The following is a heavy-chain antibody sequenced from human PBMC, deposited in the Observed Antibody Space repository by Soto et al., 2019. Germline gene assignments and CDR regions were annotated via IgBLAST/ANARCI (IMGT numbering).Heavy chain of an antibody. D-gene: IGHD6-6*01. Sequence: PSETLSLTCAVYGGSFSGYQWTWIRQNPGKGLEWIGEINDSGNINYNPSLKSRVTILLDTPKKQISLRLSSVTAADTAVYYCARDQLVRIGADYYYYGMDVWGQGTTVTVSS. V-gene: IGHV4-34*01. CDR2: INDSGNI. CDR1: GGSFSGYQ. CDR3: ARDQLVRIGADYYYYGMDV. J-gene: IGHJ6*02.